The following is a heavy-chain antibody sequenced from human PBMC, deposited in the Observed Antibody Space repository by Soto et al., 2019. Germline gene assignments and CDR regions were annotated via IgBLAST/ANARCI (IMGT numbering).Heavy chain of an antibody. D-gene: IGHD2-2*01. Sequence: PGGSLRLSCAASGFIFSAYSMNWVRQAPGKGLEWVSSISTSSTYIYYADSVKGRFTISRDNAKNSLYLQMDSLRAEDTAVYYCARGPASGHFDSWGQGT. CDR2: ISTSSTYI. V-gene: IGHV3-21*01. J-gene: IGHJ4*02. CDR1: GFIFSAYS. CDR3: ARGPASGHFDS.